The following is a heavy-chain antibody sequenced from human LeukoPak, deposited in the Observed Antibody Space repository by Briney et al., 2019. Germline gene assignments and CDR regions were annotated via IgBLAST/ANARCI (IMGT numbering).Heavy chain of an antibody. CDR1: GFTFSSYG. CDR3: ASGRGYSSGWYGLYFDY. Sequence: GGSLRLSCAASGFTFSSYGMHWVRQAPGKGLEWVAVIWYDGSNKYYADSVKGRFTISRDNSKNTLYLQMNSLRAEDTAVYYCASGRGYSSGWYGLYFDYWGQGTLVTVSS. CDR2: IWYDGSNK. V-gene: IGHV3-33*01. J-gene: IGHJ4*02. D-gene: IGHD6-19*01.